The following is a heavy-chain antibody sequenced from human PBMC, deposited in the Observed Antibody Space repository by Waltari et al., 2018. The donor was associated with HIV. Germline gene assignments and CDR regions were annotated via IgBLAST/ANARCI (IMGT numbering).Heavy chain of an antibody. CDR3: AKGTAEYYGSGRLGV. Sequence: EVQLVESGGGLVQPGRSLRLSCAASGFTFDAYDMLWVRQAPGKGLEWVSGISWNSGSIGYADSVKGRFTISRDNAKNSLYLQMNSLRAEDTALYYCAKGTAEYYGSGRLGVWGQGTTVTVSS. CDR1: GFTFDAYD. V-gene: IGHV3-9*01. J-gene: IGHJ6*02. D-gene: IGHD3-10*01. CDR2: ISWNSGSI.